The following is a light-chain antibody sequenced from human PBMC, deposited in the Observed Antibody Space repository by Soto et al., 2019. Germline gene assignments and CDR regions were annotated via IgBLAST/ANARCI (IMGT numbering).Light chain of an antibody. V-gene: IGKV1-5*01. CDR1: QSISSW. Sequence: DIQMTQSPSILSASVGDRVTITCRASQSISSWLAWYQQEPGKAPKLLIYDASSLESGVPSRFSGSGSGTEFTLTISSLQPDDFATYYCQQYNTYSTFGQGTKVDIK. CDR2: DAS. CDR3: QQYNTYST. J-gene: IGKJ1*01.